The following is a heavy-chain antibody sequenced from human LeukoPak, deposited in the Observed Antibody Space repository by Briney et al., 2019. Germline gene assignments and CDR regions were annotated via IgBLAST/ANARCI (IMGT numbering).Heavy chain of an antibody. CDR3: ARVTMVRGDAPTTDY. D-gene: IGHD3-10*01. CDR2: ISAYNGNT. V-gene: IGHV1-18*01. J-gene: IGHJ4*02. Sequence: ASVTVSCKASGYTFTSYGISWVRQAPGQGLEWMGWISAYNGNTNYAQKLQGRVTMTTDTSTSTAYMELRSLRSDDTAVYYCARVTMVRGDAPTTDYWGQGTLVTVSS. CDR1: GYTFTSYG.